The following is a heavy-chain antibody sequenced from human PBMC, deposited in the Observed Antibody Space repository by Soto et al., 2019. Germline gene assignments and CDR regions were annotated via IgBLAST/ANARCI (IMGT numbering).Heavy chain of an antibody. J-gene: IGHJ3*02. CDR2: INPSGGST. V-gene: IGHV1-46*03. Sequence: QVQLVQSGAEVKKPGASVKVSCKASGYTFTSYYMHWVRQAPGQGLEWMGIINPSGGSTSYAQKFQGRVTMTRDTSTSTVYMELSSLRSEDTAVYYCARDRGQVAVAGTGGDAFDIWGQGTMVTASS. CDR1: GYTFTSYY. CDR3: ARDRGQVAVAGTGGDAFDI. D-gene: IGHD6-19*01.